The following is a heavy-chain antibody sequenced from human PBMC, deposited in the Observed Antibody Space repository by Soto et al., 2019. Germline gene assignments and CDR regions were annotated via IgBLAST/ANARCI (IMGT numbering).Heavy chain of an antibody. V-gene: IGHV3-7*05. CDR3: ARDWGAPGRGSAFGYYYHFGMDV. D-gene: IGHD3-16*01. J-gene: IGHJ6*02. Sequence: EVQLVESGGGSVQPGGSLRLSCAASGFSISTYWMNWVRQAPGKGLEWVANIKEDGSEEHYVDSVKGRFTISRDNAKNSPFLDMNSLRGEDTAVYYCARDWGAPGRGSAFGYYYHFGMDVWGQGTTVTVPS. CDR1: GFSISTYW. CDR2: IKEDGSEE.